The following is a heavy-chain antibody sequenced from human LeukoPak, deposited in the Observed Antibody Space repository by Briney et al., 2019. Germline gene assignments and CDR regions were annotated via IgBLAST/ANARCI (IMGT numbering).Heavy chain of an antibody. D-gene: IGHD3-10*01. CDR3: AGRPVGGGDY. J-gene: IGHJ4*02. CDR2: ISSSGSTI. V-gene: IGHV3-48*04. Sequence: GGSLRLSCAASGFTFSSYSMNWVRQAPGKGLEWVSYISSSGSTIYYADSVKGRFTISRDNAKNSLYLQMNSLRAEDTAVYYCAGRPVGGGDYWGQGTLVTVSS. CDR1: GFTFSSYS.